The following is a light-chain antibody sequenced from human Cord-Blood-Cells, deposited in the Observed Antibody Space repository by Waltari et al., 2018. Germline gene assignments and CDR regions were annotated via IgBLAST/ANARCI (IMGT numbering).Light chain of an antibody. CDR2: WAS. CDR3: QQYYSTPYT. V-gene: IGKV4-1*01. CDR1: PSVLYNSNNKNY. Sequence: DIVMTQSPDSLAVSLGERATINCKFSPSVLYNSNNKNYLAWYQQKPGQPPKLPIYWASTRESGVPDRFSGSGSGTDFTFTISRLQAEDVAVYYCQQYYSTPYTFGQGTKLGFK. J-gene: IGKJ2*01.